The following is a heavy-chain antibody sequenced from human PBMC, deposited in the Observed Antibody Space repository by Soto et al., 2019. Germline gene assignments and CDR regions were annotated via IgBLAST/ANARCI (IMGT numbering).Heavy chain of an antibody. V-gene: IGHV4-59*01. CDR2: IYYSGST. CDR1: GGSISSYY. Sequence: SETLSLTCTVSGGSISSYYWSWIRQPPGKGLEWIGYIYYSGSTNYNPSLKSRVTISVDTSKNQFSLKLSSVTAADTAVYYCARASSIAARARFDPWGQGTLVTVSS. D-gene: IGHD6-6*01. CDR3: ARASSIAARARFDP. J-gene: IGHJ5*02.